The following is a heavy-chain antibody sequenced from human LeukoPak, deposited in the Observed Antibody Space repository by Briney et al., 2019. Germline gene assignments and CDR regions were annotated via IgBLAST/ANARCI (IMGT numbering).Heavy chain of an antibody. Sequence: PSQTLSLTCTVSGGSISSGSYYWSWIRQPAGKGLEWIGRIYTSGSTNYNPSLKSRVTISVDTSKNQFSLKLSSVTAADTALYYCASLLNYYDRSGYSYYYYMDVWGKGTTVTVSS. CDR3: ASLLNYYDRSGYSYYYYMDV. J-gene: IGHJ6*03. D-gene: IGHD3-22*01. CDR2: IYTSGST. V-gene: IGHV4-61*02. CDR1: GGSISSGSYY.